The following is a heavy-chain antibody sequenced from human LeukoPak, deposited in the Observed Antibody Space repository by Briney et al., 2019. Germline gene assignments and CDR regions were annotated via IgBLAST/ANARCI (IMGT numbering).Heavy chain of an antibody. J-gene: IGHJ4*02. CDR3: ARREINYVWGSYRLVDPQHFDY. D-gene: IGHD3-16*02. CDR2: INTNTGNP. CDR1: GYTFTSYA. V-gene: IGHV7-4-1*02. Sequence: ASVKVSCKASGYTFTSYAMNWVRQAPGQGLESMGWINTNTGNPTYAQGFTGRFVFSLDTSVSTAYLQISSLKAEDTAVYYCARREINYVWGSYRLVDPQHFDYWGQGTLVTVSS.